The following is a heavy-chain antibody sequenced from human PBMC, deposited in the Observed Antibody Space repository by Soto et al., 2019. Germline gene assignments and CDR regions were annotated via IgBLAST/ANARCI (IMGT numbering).Heavy chain of an antibody. CDR3: ARAVGPEDY. CDR1: GFTFSNYS. CDR2: ISKSRSTI. J-gene: IGHJ4*02. Sequence: EVQLVESGGGLVQPGWSLRLSCEASGFTFSNYSMNWVRQAPGKRLEWVSYISKSRSTISYADSVKGRFTISRYNAKNSLFLQMNSLRDEDTAVYYCARAVGPEDYWCQGTLGTVSS. V-gene: IGHV3-48*02.